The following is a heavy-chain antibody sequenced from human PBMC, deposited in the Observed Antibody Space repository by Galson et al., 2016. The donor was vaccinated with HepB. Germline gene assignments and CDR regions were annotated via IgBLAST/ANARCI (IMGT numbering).Heavy chain of an antibody. Sequence: SLRLSCAASGIRFSNYAMSWVRQAPGKGLEGVSVISGTGGSTYYADSVKGRFTISRDNSKDTLYLQMNGLRPDDTAVYFCANVFWSDSSEGPLRHWGQGTLVSVSS. CDR2: ISGTGGST. D-gene: IGHD3-3*01. CDR3: ANVFWSDSSEGPLRH. V-gene: IGHV3-23*01. CDR1: GIRFSNYA. J-gene: IGHJ1*01.